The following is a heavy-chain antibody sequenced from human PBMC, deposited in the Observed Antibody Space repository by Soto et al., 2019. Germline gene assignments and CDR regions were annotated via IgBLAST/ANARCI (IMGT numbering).Heavy chain of an antibody. CDR2: IGASGSGGST. J-gene: IGHJ6*02. Sequence: QPVGSLRLSCAASGFTFSRYAMTWVRQAPGKGLEWVSAIGASGSGGSTYYADSVKGRFTISRDNSKNTLYLQKNSLRAEDTAVYYCAKGKYSSSWYNGLDVWGQGTTVTVSS. V-gene: IGHV3-23*01. CDR3: AKGKYSSSWYNGLDV. CDR1: GFTFSRYA. D-gene: IGHD6-13*01.